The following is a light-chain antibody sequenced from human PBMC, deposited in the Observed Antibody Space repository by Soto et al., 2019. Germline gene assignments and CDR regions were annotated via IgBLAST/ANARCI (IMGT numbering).Light chain of an antibody. CDR2: DAS. V-gene: IGKV1-5*01. CDR3: QQYISYPYT. Sequence: DIQMTQFPSTLSASVGDRVTITCRASQTTNTWLAWYQQKPGTAPNLLIDDASSLEGGVPSRFSASGSGTEFTLTISSLQPDDLATYYCQQYISYPYTFGQGTKVEIK. CDR1: QTTNTW. J-gene: IGKJ2*01.